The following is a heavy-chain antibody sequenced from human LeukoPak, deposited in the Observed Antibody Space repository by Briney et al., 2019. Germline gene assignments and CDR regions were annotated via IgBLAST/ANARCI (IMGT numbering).Heavy chain of an antibody. Sequence: PGGSLRLSCAASGLTFSTYAMTWVRQAPGKGQEWVALVTGTSGGITIATYYADSVKGRFTISRDNAKNTLYLQMNSLRAEDTAVYYCARDTPEYSSSWRNHYYYMDVWGKGTTVTVSS. CDR1: GLTFSTYA. J-gene: IGHJ6*03. D-gene: IGHD6-6*01. CDR2: VTGTSGGITIAT. V-gene: IGHV3-21*01. CDR3: ARDTPEYSSSWRNHYYYMDV.